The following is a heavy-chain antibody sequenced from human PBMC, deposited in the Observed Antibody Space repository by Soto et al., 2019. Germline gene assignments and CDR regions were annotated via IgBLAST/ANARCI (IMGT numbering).Heavy chain of an antibody. CDR2: INTNTGNP. CDR1: GYTFTSYA. CDR3: ARDHYGDPFDY. V-gene: IGHV7-4-1*01. D-gene: IGHD4-17*01. Sequence: VASVKVSWKASGYTFTSYAMNWVRQAPGQGLEWMGWINTNTGNPTYAQGFTGRFVFSLDTSASTAYLQICSLKAEDTAVYYCARDHYGDPFDYWGQGTLVTVSS. J-gene: IGHJ4*02.